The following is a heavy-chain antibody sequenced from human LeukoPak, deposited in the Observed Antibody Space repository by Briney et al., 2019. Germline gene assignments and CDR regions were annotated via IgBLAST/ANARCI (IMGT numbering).Heavy chain of an antibody. Sequence: GGSLRLSCAASGFXFSSSAITWVRQSPRKGLEWVSTISASGGSTFFADSVEGRFTISRDNSKNTLYLQMNSLRAEDTAVYYCAKGIAVAGTRGYFDYWGQGTLVTVSS. CDR2: ISASGGST. V-gene: IGHV3-23*01. J-gene: IGHJ4*02. CDR3: AKGIAVAGTRGYFDY. CDR1: GFXFSSSA. D-gene: IGHD6-19*01.